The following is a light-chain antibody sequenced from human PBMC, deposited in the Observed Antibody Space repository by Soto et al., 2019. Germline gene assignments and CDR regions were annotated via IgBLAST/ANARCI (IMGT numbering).Light chain of an antibody. V-gene: IGLV2-23*01. CDR1: STDVGSYNL. J-gene: IGLJ3*02. CDR2: EGT. Sequence: QSVLTQPASVSGSPGQSNTISCIGTSTDVGSYNLFSWYQQHPGKAPKLIIYEGTKRPAGVSNRFSGSKSGNTASLTVSGLQAEDEADYFCCSYAYTFSVFGGGTKLTVL. CDR3: CSYAYTFSV.